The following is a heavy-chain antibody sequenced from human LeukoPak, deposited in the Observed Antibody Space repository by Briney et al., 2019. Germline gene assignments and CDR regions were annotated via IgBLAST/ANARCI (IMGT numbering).Heavy chain of an antibody. CDR1: GFTFNTYT. Sequence: PGGSLRLSCAASGFTFNTYTMKWVRQAPGKGLEWVSSISSSSSYIYYADSVKGRFTISRDNARKSLYLQMNSLRAEDTVVYYCARATWDPNYYYYMDVWGKGTTVTISS. J-gene: IGHJ6*03. V-gene: IGHV3-21*01. CDR3: ARATWDPNYYYYMDV. D-gene: IGHD1-26*01. CDR2: ISSSSSYI.